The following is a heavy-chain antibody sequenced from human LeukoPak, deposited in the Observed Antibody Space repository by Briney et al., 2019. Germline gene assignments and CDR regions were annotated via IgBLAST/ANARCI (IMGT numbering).Heavy chain of an antibody. CDR1: GGTFSGYY. J-gene: IGHJ5*02. Sequence: SETLSLTCAVYGGTFSGYYWSWIRQPPGKWLEWIGEINHSGSTNYNPSLKSRVTISVDTSKNQFSLKLSSVTAADTAVYYCAKDNRPYSSSWTNWFDPWGQGTLVTVSS. V-gene: IGHV4-34*08. D-gene: IGHD6-13*01. CDR2: INHSGST. CDR3: AKDNRPYSSSWTNWFDP.